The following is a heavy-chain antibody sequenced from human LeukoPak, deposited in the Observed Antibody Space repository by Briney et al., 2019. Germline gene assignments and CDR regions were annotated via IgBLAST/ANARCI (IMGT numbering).Heavy chain of an antibody. CDR1: GYTFTGYA. CDR2: ISGNSGST. Sequence: GASLKLSCEASGYTFTGYAMSWVRQAPGQGLEWISSISGNSGSTNYAESFQGRVTMTRDTSISTDYMELSRLRSDDTAVYYCARSSAYYDILAGYYQIPYYFDDWGQGTLVTVSS. V-gene: IGHV1-2*02. CDR3: ARSSAYYDILAGYYQIPYYFDD. J-gene: IGHJ4*02. D-gene: IGHD3-9*01.